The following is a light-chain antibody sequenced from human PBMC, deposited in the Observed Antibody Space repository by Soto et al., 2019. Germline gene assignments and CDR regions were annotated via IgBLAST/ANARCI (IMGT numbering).Light chain of an antibody. CDR3: QQYGGSPIT. V-gene: IGKV3-20*01. CDR2: DAS. J-gene: IGKJ5*01. Sequence: EMVLTQSPATLSLSPGERATLSCRASQSVSSYLAWYQQKPGQAPRLLISDASNRATGIPDRFSGSGSGTDFTLTISRLEPEDFALYYCQQYGGSPITFGQGTRLEIK. CDR1: QSVSSY.